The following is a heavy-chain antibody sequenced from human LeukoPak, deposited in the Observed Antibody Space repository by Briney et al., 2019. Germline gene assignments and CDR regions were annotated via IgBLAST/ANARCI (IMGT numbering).Heavy chain of an antibody. D-gene: IGHD3-22*01. V-gene: IGHV1-2*02. J-gene: IGHJ3*02. CDR2: INPNSGGT. Sequence: GASVKISCKASGYTFTGYYMHWVREAPGQGLEWMGWINPNSGGTNYAQKLQGRVTMTRDTSTSTAYMELRSLRSDDTAVYYCARDGHRRYHYDSSGREDAFDIWGQGTMVTVSS. CDR3: ARDGHRRYHYDSSGREDAFDI. CDR1: GYTFTGYY.